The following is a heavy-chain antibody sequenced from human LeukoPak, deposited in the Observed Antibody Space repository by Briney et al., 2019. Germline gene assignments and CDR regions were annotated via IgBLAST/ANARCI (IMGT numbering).Heavy chain of an antibody. Sequence: PSETLSLTCTVSGGSISTYYWTWIRQPAGKGLEWIGRIYISGSTNNNPSLKSRVTISVDTSKDQFSLKLSSVTAADTAVYFCARARKYGSFWSDREPTYFYYGMDVWGQGTTVTVCS. CDR1: GGSISTYY. CDR2: IYISGST. D-gene: IGHD6-13*01. CDR3: ARARKYGSFWSDREPTYFYYGMDV. J-gene: IGHJ6*02. V-gene: IGHV4-4*07.